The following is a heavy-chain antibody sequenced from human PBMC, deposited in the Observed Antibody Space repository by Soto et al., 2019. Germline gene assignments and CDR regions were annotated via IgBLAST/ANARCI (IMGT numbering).Heavy chain of an antibody. Sequence: EVQLVEAGGGLVKPGGSLRLSCAASGFTFSNAWMSCVRQAPGKGLEWGGRIKSKTDGGTTDYAAPVKGRFTISRDDSKNTLYLQMNSLKTEDTAVYYCTTKGYSYGFTHSDYGMDVWGQGTTVTVSS. V-gene: IGHV3-15*01. CDR3: TTKGYSYGFTHSDYGMDV. J-gene: IGHJ6*02. D-gene: IGHD5-18*01. CDR1: GFTFSNAW. CDR2: IKSKTDGGTT.